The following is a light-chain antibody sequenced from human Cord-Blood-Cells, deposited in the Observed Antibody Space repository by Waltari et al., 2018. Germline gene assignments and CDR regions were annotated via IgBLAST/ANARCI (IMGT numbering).Light chain of an antibody. Sequence: DIVMTQSPATLSVSPVERATLSCRARQSVSSNIAWYQQKPGQAPSLLNYGASTRATGIPARFSGNGSGTEFTLTISSLQSEDFAVYYCQQYNNWPQTFGQGTKVEIK. V-gene: IGKV3-15*01. CDR2: GAS. CDR3: QQYNNWPQT. J-gene: IGKJ1*01. CDR1: QSVSSN.